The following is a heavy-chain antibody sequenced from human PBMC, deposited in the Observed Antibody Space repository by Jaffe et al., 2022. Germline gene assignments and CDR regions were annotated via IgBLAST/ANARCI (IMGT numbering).Heavy chain of an antibody. J-gene: IGHJ6*03. D-gene: IGHD2-2*02. CDR2: IYYSGST. V-gene: IGHV4-39*01. Sequence: QLQLQESGPGLVKPSETLSLTCTVSGGSISSSSYYWGWIRQPPGKGLEWIGSIYYSGSTYYNPSLKSRVTISVDTSKNQFSLKLSSVTAADTAVYYCARNRVVPAAIVGYYYYMDVWGKGTTVTVSS. CDR3: ARNRVVPAAIVGYYYYMDV. CDR1: GGSISSSSYY.